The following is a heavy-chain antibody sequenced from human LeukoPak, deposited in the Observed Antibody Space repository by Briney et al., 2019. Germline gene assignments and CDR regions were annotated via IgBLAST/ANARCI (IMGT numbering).Heavy chain of an antibody. J-gene: IGHJ4*02. Sequence: GGSLRLSCAASGFTFSSYAMSWVRQAPGKELEWVSAISGSGGSTYYADSVKGRFTISRDNSKNTLYLQMNSLRAEDTAVYYCAKATQRYSSSSEFDYWGQGTLVTVSS. CDR3: AKATQRYSSSSEFDY. V-gene: IGHV3-23*01. CDR1: GFTFSSYA. CDR2: ISGSGGST. D-gene: IGHD6-6*01.